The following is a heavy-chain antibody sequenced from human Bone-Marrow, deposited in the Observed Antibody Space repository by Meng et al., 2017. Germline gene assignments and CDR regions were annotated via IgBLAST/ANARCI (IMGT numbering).Heavy chain of an antibody. CDR3: ARGEGRQQLIRRPRFDP. CDR1: GGSFSRYY. J-gene: IGHJ5*02. CDR2: IYHSGGT. Sequence: SETLSLTCAVYGGSFSRYYWTWIRQPPGKGLEWIGGIYHSGGTNYNPSLKSRVSISVDTSKNQFSLKLSSVTAADTAVYYCARGEGRQQLIRRPRFDPWGQGTLVTVSS. V-gene: IGHV4-34*01. D-gene: IGHD6-13*01.